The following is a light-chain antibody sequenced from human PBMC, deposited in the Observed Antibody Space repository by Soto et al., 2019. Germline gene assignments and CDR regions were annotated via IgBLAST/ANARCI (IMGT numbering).Light chain of an antibody. J-gene: IGLJ1*01. Sequence: ALTQPASVSGSPGQSITISCTGTSSDVGGYNYVSWYQQHPGKAPKLMIYEVSNRPSGVSNRFSGSKSGNTASLTISGLQAEDEADYYCSSYTSSSTLVFGTGTKVTV. CDR3: SSYTSSSTLV. CDR1: SSDVGGYNY. CDR2: EVS. V-gene: IGLV2-14*01.